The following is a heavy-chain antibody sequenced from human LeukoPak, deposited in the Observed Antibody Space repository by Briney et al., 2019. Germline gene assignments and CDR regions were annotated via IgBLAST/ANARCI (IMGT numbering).Heavy chain of an antibody. Sequence: SETLSLTCTVSGGSISSSSYYWGWIRQPPGKGLEWIGSIYYSGSTYYNPSLKSRVTISVDTSKNQFSLKLSSVTAADTAVYYCARRGFDNLDYGDPFDYWGQGTLVTVSS. D-gene: IGHD4-17*01. CDR1: GGSISSSSYY. V-gene: IGHV4-39*07. CDR3: ARRGFDNLDYGDPFDY. CDR2: IYYSGST. J-gene: IGHJ4*02.